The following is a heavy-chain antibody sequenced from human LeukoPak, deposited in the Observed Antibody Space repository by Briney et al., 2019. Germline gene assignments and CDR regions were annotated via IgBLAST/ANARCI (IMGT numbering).Heavy chain of an antibody. CDR3: AKDSSWNFNHFDY. V-gene: IGHV3-9*01. CDR2: ISWNSGSI. J-gene: IGHJ4*02. Sequence: GGSLRLSCAASGFTFDDYAMHWVRQAPGKGLEWVSGISWNSGSIGYADSVKGRFTISRDNAKNSLYLQMNSLRAEDTALYYCAKDSSWNFNHFDYWGQGTLVTVSS. CDR1: GFTFDDYA. D-gene: IGHD1-7*01.